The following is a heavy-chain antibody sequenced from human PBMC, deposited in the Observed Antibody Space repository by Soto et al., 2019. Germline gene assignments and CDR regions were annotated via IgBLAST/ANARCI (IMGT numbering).Heavy chain of an antibody. Sequence: PGGSLRLSCAASGFTFSSYSMSWVRQAPGEGLEWVSTISGSGVSTYYADSVKGRFTISRDNSKNTLYLQMDSLRAEDTAVYYFPKDTKSDFGDYVLSRYNWFDPGGQETLVTV. CDR2: ISGSGVST. CDR3: PKDTKSDFGDYVLSRYNWFDP. J-gene: IGHJ5*02. CDR1: GFTFSSYS. D-gene: IGHD4-17*01. V-gene: IGHV3-23*01.